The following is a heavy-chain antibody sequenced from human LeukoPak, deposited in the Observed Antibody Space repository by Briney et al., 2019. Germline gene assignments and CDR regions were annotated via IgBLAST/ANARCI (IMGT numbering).Heavy chain of an antibody. Sequence: GGSLRLSCAVSGFTLTNHGVSWVRQAPGKGLEWVSIITGTGGRYYGDSVKGRFILSRDNSKNTVYLQMNSLRVEDTAVYYCAKSLYGGCDYWGQGTVVTVSS. CDR1: GFTLTNHG. J-gene: IGHJ4*02. CDR2: ITGTGGR. CDR3: AKSLYGGCDY. D-gene: IGHD3-16*02. V-gene: IGHV3-23*01.